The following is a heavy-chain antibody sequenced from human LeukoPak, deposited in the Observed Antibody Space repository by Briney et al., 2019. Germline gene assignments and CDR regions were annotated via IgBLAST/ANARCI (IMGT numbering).Heavy chain of an antibody. CDR1: GGSISSSSYY. Sequence: SETLSLTCTVSGGSISSSSYYWSWIRQPAGKGLEWIGRIYTSGSTNYNPSLKSRVTMSVDTSKNQFSLKLSSVTAADTAVCYCARATVIDYYYYMDVWGKGTTVTVSS. J-gene: IGHJ6*03. CDR3: ARATVIDYYYYMDV. V-gene: IGHV4-61*02. D-gene: IGHD4-17*01. CDR2: IYTSGST.